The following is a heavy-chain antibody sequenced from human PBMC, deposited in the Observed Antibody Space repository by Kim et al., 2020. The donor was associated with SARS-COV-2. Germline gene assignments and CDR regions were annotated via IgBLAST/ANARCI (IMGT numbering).Heavy chain of an antibody. CDR2: ISWDGGST. J-gene: IGHJ6*02. Sequence: GGSLRLSCAASGFTFDDYTMHWVRQAPGKGLEWVSLISWDGGSTYYADSVKGRFTISRDNSKNSLYLQMNSLRTEDTALYYCARSPGYSSGWPSYYGMDVWGQGTTVTVSS. CDR3: ARSPGYSSGWPSYYGMDV. CDR1: GFTFDDYT. V-gene: IGHV3-43*01. D-gene: IGHD6-19*01.